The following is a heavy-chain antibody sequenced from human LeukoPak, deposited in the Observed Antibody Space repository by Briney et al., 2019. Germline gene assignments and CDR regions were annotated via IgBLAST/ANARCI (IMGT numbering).Heavy chain of an antibody. J-gene: IGHJ4*02. D-gene: IGHD1-7*01. Sequence: GGSLRLSCAASGFTFGTYAMSWVRQAPGKGLEWVSTIGVSVGNTYYADSVKGRFTISRDNSKNTLYLQMNSLRAEDTAVYYCAKRGKSLTGTKLYYFDQWGQGTLVTVSS. CDR3: AKRGKSLTGTKLYYFDQ. CDR2: IGVSVGNT. V-gene: IGHV3-23*01. CDR1: GFTFGTYA.